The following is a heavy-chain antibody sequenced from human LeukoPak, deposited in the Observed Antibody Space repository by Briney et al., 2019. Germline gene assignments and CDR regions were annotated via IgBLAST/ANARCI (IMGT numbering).Heavy chain of an antibody. Sequence: GGSLRLSCAASGFTFSSYGMHWVRQAPGKGLEWVAFIQYDGSDKYYADSVKGRFTISRDNSKNTLYLQMNSLRAEDTAVYYCAKDSGYSDYYMDVWGKGTTFIVSS. J-gene: IGHJ6*03. CDR3: AKDSGYSDYYMDV. V-gene: IGHV3-30*02. CDR1: GFTFSSYG. D-gene: IGHD5-18*01. CDR2: IQYDGSDK.